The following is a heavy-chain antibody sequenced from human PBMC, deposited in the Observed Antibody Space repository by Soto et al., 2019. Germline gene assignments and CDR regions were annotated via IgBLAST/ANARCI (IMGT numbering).Heavy chain of an antibody. CDR1: GYTLTELS. V-gene: IGHV1-24*01. J-gene: IGHJ4*02. CDR2: FDPEDGKR. Sequence: ASVKVSCKVSGYTLTELSMHWVRQAPGKRLEWMGGFDPEDGKRIYAQKFQGRVTMTEDTSTETSYMELNSLRSEDTAVYYCATGRGVDRRLEWGQGTLVTVPQ. D-gene: IGHD3-10*01. CDR3: ATGRGVDRRLE.